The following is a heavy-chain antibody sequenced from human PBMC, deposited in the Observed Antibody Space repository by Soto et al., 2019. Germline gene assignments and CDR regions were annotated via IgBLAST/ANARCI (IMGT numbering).Heavy chain of an antibody. CDR2: LSGSGVST. CDR1: GVSCSNYA. V-gene: IGHV3-23*01. Sequence: MRVSCAAAGVSCSNYAMTRVRKAPGKGLEWVSALSGSGVSTYYADSVRGRFTISRDNAKNSVYLQMNSLRAEDTAVYFCARIGYRSSSFDFWGQGTPVPVSS. CDR3: ARIGYRSSSFDF. J-gene: IGHJ4*02. D-gene: IGHD6-6*01.